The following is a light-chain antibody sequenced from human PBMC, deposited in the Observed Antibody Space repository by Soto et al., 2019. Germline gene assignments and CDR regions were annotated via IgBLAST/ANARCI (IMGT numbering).Light chain of an antibody. CDR2: DVS. V-gene: IGLV2-14*01. CDR1: SSDVGGYNY. Sequence: QSVLTQPASVSGAPGQSITISCTGTSSDVGGYNYVSWYQQHPGKAPKVIIYDVSNRPSGVSNRFSGSKSGNTASLTISGLQAEDEADYYCTSYTSGDTLVFGTGTKVTVL. CDR3: TSYTSGDTLV. J-gene: IGLJ1*01.